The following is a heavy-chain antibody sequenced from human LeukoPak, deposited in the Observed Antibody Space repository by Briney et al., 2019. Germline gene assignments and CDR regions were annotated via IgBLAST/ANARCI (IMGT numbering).Heavy chain of an antibody. CDR1: GFTFSSYS. J-gene: IGHJ4*02. CDR2: ISSSSSYI. D-gene: IGHD3-22*01. V-gene: IGHV3-21*01. CDR3: AGTPRGVVVSLYDY. Sequence: PGGSLRLSCAASGFTFSSYSMNWVRQAPGKGLEWVSSISSSSSYIYYADSVKGRFTISRDNAKNSLYLQMNSLRAEDTAVYYCAGTPRGVVVSLYDYWGQGTLVTVSS.